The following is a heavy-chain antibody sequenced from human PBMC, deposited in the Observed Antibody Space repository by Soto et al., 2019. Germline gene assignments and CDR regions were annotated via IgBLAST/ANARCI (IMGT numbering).Heavy chain of an antibody. CDR1: GFTFSSYA. Sequence: QAGGSLRLSCAASGFTFSSYAMSWVRQAPGKGLEWVSAISGSGGSTYYADSVKGRFTISRDNSKNTLYLQMNSLRAEDTAVYYCAKDRGIQLSTLDYWGQGTLVTVSS. D-gene: IGHD5-18*01. J-gene: IGHJ4*02. CDR2: ISGSGGST. V-gene: IGHV3-23*01. CDR3: AKDRGIQLSTLDY.